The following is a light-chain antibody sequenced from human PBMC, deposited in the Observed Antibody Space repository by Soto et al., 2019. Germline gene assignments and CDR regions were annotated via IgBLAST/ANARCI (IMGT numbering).Light chain of an antibody. V-gene: IGKV3-15*01. CDR1: QSVRSN. CDR2: GAS. J-gene: IGKJ1*01. Sequence: EIVMTQSPATLSVSTGDRATLSCRANQSVRSNLAWYQQRPGQAPRLLIYGASTRAAGVPARFSGSGSGTEFTLTISSLQSEDFAVYYCQQYNNWLPRTFCQGTKVDIK. CDR3: QQYNNWLPRT.